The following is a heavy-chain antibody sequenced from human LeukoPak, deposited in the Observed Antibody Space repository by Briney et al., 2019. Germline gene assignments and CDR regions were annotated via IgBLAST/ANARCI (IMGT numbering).Heavy chain of an antibody. J-gene: IGHJ5*02. CDR1: GGSFSGYY. V-gene: IGHV4-34*01. D-gene: IGHD3-9*01. Sequence: PSETLSLTCAVYGGSFSGYYWSWIRQPPGKGLEWIGEINHSGSTNYSPSLKSRVTISVDTSKNQFSLKLSSVTAPDTAVYYCARGGNYDILTGLHWFDPWGQGTLVTVSS. CDR2: INHSGST. CDR3: ARGGNYDILTGLHWFDP.